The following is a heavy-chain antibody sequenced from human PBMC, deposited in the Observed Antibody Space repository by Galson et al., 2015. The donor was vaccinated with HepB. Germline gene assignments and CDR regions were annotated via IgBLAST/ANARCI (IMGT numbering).Heavy chain of an antibody. V-gene: IGHV1-69*04. D-gene: IGHD4-17*01. Sequence: SVKVSCKASGGTFSSYAISWVRQAPGQGLEWMGRIIPILGIANYAQKFQGRVTITADKSTSTAYMELSSLRSEDTAVYYCAREEGGTTLSYYFDYWGQGTLVTVSS. CDR2: IIPILGIA. J-gene: IGHJ4*02. CDR3: AREEGGTTLSYYFDY. CDR1: GGTFSSYA.